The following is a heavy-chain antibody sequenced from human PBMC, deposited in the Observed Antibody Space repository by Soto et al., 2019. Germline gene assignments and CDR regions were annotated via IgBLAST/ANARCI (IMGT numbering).Heavy chain of an antibody. Sequence: GASVKVSCKASGYTFTSYDINWVRQATGQGLEWMGWMNPNSGNTGYAQKFQGRVTMTRNTSISTAYMELSSLRSEDTAVYYCARVMVYAHGDYYYYGMDVWGQGTTVTVSS. CDR3: ARVMVYAHGDYYYYGMDV. CDR1: GYTFTSYD. D-gene: IGHD2-8*01. CDR2: MNPNSGNT. V-gene: IGHV1-8*01. J-gene: IGHJ6*02.